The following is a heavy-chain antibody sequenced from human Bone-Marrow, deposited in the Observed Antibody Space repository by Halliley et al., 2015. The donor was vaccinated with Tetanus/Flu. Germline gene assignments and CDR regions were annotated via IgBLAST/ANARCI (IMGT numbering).Heavy chain of an antibody. V-gene: IGHV4-31*03. J-gene: IGHJ6*02. CDR3: ARGLGDRGYCSSGNCYHSSGMDV. CDR2: IHHSGCT. CDR1: GGSISSGGHF. Sequence: TLSLTCTVSGGSISSGGHFWSWIRQHPGTGLEWIGDIHHSGCTSFNWSLKSRLNISIDTSKNQFSLKLSPVTAADTAVYFCARGLGDRGYCSSGNCYHSSGMDVWGPGTPVTVSS. D-gene: IGHD2-15*01.